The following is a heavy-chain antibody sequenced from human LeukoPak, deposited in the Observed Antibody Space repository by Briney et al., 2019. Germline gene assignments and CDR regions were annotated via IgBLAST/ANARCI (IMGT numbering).Heavy chain of an antibody. Sequence: ASETLSLTCTVSGGSISSYYWSWIRQPPGKGLEWIGYIYYSGSTNYNPSLESRVTISVDTSKNQFSLKLSSVTAADTAVYYCARPIAVDTNDAFDIWGQGTMVTVSS. V-gene: IGHV4-59*08. CDR3: ARPIAVDTNDAFDI. CDR1: GGSISSYY. J-gene: IGHJ3*02. D-gene: IGHD6-19*01. CDR2: IYYSGST.